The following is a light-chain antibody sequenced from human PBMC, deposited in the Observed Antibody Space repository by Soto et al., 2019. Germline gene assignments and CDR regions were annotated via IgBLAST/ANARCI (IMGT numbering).Light chain of an antibody. V-gene: IGLV2-11*01. CDR1: SSDVGGYNY. CDR2: DAS. Sequence: SALTQPRSVSGSPGQSVTIPCTGTSSDVGGYNYVSWYQQHPGKAPKLMIYDASKRPSGVPDRFSGSKSGNTASLTISGLQAEDEADYYCCLYIGATTYVFGTGTKVTVL. J-gene: IGLJ1*01. CDR3: CLYIGATTYV.